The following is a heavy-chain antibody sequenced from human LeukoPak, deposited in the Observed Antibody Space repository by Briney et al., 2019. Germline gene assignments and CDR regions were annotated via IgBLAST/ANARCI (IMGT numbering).Heavy chain of an antibody. CDR2: INHSGST. CDR3: ARAGGGYYDFWSGYYTPFFDY. CDR1: GGSISSSSYY. D-gene: IGHD3-3*01. Sequence: SETLSLTCTVSGGSISSSSYYWGWIRQPPGKGLEWIGEINHSGSTNYNPSLKSRVTISVDTSKNQFSLKLSSVTAADTAVYYCARAGGGYYDFWSGYYTPFFDYWGQGTLVTVSS. J-gene: IGHJ4*02. V-gene: IGHV4-39*07.